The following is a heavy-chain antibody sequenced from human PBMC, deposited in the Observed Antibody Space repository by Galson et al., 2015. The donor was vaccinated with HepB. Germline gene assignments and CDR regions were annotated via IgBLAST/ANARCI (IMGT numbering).Heavy chain of an antibody. V-gene: IGHV4-34*01. Sequence: TLSLTCAVYGGSFSGYYWSWIRQPPGKGLEWIGEINHSGSTNYNPSLKSRVTISVDTSKNQFSLKLSSVTAADTAVYYCARWLKNYYDSSGYYPGVVYYYGMDVWGQGTTVTVSS. CDR2: INHSGST. CDR1: GGSFSGYY. CDR3: ARWLKNYYDSSGYYPGVVYYYGMDV. J-gene: IGHJ6*02. D-gene: IGHD3-22*01.